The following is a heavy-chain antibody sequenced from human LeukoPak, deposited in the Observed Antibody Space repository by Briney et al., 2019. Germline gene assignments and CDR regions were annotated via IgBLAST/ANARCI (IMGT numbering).Heavy chain of an antibody. J-gene: IGHJ4*02. Sequence: GGSLRLSCAASGFTFSSYSMNWVRQAPGKGLEWVSPISSSSSYIYYADSVKGRFTISRDNAKNSLFLQMNSLRAEDTAVYYCASVGNVETDYWGQGTLVTVSS. V-gene: IGHV3-21*01. D-gene: IGHD5-24*01. CDR1: GFTFSSYS. CDR2: ISSSSSYI. CDR3: ASVGNVETDY.